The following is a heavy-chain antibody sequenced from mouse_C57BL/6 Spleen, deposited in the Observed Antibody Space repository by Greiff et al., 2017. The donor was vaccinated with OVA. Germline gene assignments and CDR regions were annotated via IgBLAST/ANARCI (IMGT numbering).Heavy chain of an antibody. CDR2: IDPSDSYP. D-gene: IGHD3-2*02. CDR3: ARRQLRLRGDYAMDY. CDR1: GYTFTSYW. Sequence: QVQLQQPGAELVTPGASVKLSCKASGYTFTSYWMHWVKQRPGQGLEWIGEIDPSDSYPNYNQKFKGKSTLTVDKSSSTAYMQLSSLTSEDSAVYDCARRQLRLRGDYAMDYWGQGTSVTVSS. J-gene: IGHJ4*01. V-gene: IGHV1-69*01.